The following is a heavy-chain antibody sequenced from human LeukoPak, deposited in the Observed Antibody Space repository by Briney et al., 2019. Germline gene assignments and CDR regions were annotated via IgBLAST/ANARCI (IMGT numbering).Heavy chain of an antibody. V-gene: IGHV4-59*01. J-gene: IGHJ6*02. CDR2: ICYSGST. Sequence: PSETLSLTCTVSGGSISSYYWSWIRQPPGKGLEWIGYICYSGSTNYNPSLKSRVTISVDTSKNQFSLKLSSVTAADTAVYYCARGPYDFWSGYYRGLYYYGMDVWGQGTTVTVSS. CDR1: GGSISSYY. CDR3: ARGPYDFWSGYYRGLYYYGMDV. D-gene: IGHD3-3*01.